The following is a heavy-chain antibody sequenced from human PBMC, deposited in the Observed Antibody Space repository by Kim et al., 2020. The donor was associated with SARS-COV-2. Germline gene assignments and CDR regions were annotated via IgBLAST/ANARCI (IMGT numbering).Heavy chain of an antibody. CDR3: AKDRSGYYNWYFDL. J-gene: IGHJ2*01. V-gene: IGHV3-9*01. Sequence: GGSLRLSCAASGFTFGDYAMHWVRQAPGKGLEWVSGISWNSGSIGYADSVKGRFTISRDNAKNSLYLQMNSLRAEDTALYYCAKDRSGYYNWYFDLWGRGTLVTVSS. D-gene: IGHD3-3*01. CDR1: GFTFGDYA. CDR2: ISWNSGSI.